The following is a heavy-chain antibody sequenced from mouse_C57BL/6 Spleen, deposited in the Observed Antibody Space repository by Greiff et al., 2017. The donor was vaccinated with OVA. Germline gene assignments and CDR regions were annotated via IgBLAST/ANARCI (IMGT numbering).Heavy chain of an antibody. D-gene: IGHD2-2*01. CDR2: IDPSDSYT. CDR3: ARGGGYGPRGFDY. Sequence: VKLQQPGAELVMPGASVKLSCKASGYTFTSYWMHWVKQRPGQGLEWIGEIDPSDSYTNYNQKFKGKSTLTVDKSSSTAYMQLSSLTSEDSAVYYCARGGGYGPRGFDYWGQGTTLTVSS. J-gene: IGHJ2*01. CDR1: GYTFTSYW. V-gene: IGHV1-69*01.